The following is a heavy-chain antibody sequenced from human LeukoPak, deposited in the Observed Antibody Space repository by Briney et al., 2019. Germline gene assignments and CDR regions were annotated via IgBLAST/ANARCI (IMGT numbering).Heavy chain of an antibody. V-gene: IGHV1-3*01. Sequence: VASVKVSCKASGYTFSDYAMHWVRQAPGQRLEWMGWINAGNGNTKYSQKFQGRVTITRDTSASTAYMELSSLRSEDTAVYYCARDLRKGSGWSPAPANWFDPWGQGTLVTVSS. J-gene: IGHJ5*02. CDR1: GYTFSDYA. D-gene: IGHD6-19*01. CDR2: INAGNGNT. CDR3: ARDLRKGSGWSPAPANWFDP.